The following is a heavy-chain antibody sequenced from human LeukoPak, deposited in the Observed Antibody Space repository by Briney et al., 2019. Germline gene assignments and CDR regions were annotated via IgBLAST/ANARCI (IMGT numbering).Heavy chain of an antibody. Sequence: GESLKISCKGSGYSFTSYWIGWVRPMPGKGLEWMGIIYPGDSDTRYSPSFQGQVPISADKSISTAYLQWSSLKASDTAMYYCARLYCSSTSCSIGWWFDPWGQGTLVTVSS. CDR2: IYPGDSDT. CDR3: ARLYCSSTSCSIGWWFDP. D-gene: IGHD2-2*01. J-gene: IGHJ5*02. CDR1: GYSFTSYW. V-gene: IGHV5-51*01.